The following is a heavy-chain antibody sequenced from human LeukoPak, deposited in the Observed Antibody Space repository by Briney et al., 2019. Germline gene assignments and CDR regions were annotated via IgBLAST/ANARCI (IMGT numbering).Heavy chain of an antibody. V-gene: IGHV1-69*04. CDR3: ARDSYDSSGYPDY. Sequence: SVKVSCKASGGTFSSYAISWVRQAPGQGLEWMGRIIPILGIANYAQKFQGRVTITADKSTSTAYMELSSLRSEDTAVYYCARDSYDSSGYPDYWAREPWSPSPQ. CDR2: IIPILGIA. CDR1: GGTFSSYA. D-gene: IGHD3-22*01. J-gene: IGHJ4*02.